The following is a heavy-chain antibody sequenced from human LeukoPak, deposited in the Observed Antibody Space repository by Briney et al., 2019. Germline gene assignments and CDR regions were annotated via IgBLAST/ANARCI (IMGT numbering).Heavy chain of an antibody. D-gene: IGHD3-22*01. J-gene: IGHJ4*02. Sequence: PSETLSLTCTVSGGSISSSSYYWGWIRQPPGKGLEWIGTIYYSGSTYYNPSLKSRVTISVDTSKNHVSLKLSSVTAADTAVYYCARARLYRTGYYYVHYFDFWGQGTLVIVSS. CDR2: IYYSGST. CDR1: GGSISSSSYY. CDR3: ARARLYRTGYYYVHYFDF. V-gene: IGHV4-39*02.